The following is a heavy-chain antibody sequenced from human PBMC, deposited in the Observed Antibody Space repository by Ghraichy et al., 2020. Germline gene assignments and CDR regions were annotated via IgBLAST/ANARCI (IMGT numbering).Heavy chain of an antibody. CDR1: GFTFSSYA. CDR2: ISGSGGGT. CDR3: AKLQTGYSYGYGMDV. D-gene: IGHD5-18*01. J-gene: IGHJ6*02. Sequence: GGSLRLSCAATGFTFSSYAMSWVRQAPGKGLEWVSAISGSGGGTYYADSVKGRFTISRDTSKNTLYLHMNSLRAEDTAVYYCAKLQTGYSYGYGMDVWGQGTTVTVSS. V-gene: IGHV3-23*01.